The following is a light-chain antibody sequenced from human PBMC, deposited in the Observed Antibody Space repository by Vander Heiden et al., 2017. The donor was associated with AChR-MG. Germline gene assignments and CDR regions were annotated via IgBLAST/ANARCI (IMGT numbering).Light chain of an antibody. CDR1: QSVSSY. V-gene: IGKV3-11*01. CDR2: DAS. CDR3: QQHSNWPPWT. Sequence: EIVLTQSPATLSLSPGERATLSCRASQSVSSYLAWYQQKPGQAPRLLIYDASNRATGPARFSGSGSGTDFTLTISSLEPEDFAVYYCQQHSNWPPWTFGQGTKVEIK. J-gene: IGKJ1*01.